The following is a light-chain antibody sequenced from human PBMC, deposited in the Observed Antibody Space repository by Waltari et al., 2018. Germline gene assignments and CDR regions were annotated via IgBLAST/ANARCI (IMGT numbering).Light chain of an antibody. Sequence: DTLMTQSPSSLSASVIDTVTINCLATQAISTYFNWYKKTPVMAPRLLIFSASTLHRDFSSRFRGSGSGPDFILTITDLQPDDFATYYCQQSYSAPLHFGGGTRVDI. V-gene: IGKV1-39*01. CDR1: QAISTY. J-gene: IGKJ4*01. CDR2: SAS. CDR3: QQSYSAPLH.